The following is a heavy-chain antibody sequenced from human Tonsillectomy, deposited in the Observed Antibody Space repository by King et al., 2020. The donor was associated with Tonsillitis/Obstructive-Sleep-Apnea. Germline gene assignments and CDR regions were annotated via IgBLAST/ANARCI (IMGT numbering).Heavy chain of an antibody. D-gene: IGHD6-6*01. CDR3: ARGPYSSSSYYFHY. CDR2: IYSGGST. V-gene: IGHV3-66*01. J-gene: IGHJ4*02. Sequence: VQLVESGGGLVHPGGSLRLSCSASGFTVSSNYMSWVRQAPGKGLEWVSVIYSGGSTYYADSVKGRFTISRDNSKNTLYLQMNSLRAEDTAVYYCARGPYSSSSYYFHYWGQGTLVTVSS. CDR1: GFTVSSNY.